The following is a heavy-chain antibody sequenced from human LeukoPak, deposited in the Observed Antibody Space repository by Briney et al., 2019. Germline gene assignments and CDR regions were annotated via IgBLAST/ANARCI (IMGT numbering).Heavy chain of an antibody. Sequence: GGSLRLSCAASGFTFSSYWMSWVRQAPGKGLEWVGRIKSKTDGGTTDYAAPVKGRFTISRDDSKDTLYLQMNSLKTEDTAMYYCTTSITMVRGVIPSYWGQGTLVTVSS. V-gene: IGHV3-15*01. D-gene: IGHD3-10*01. CDR1: GFTFSSYW. J-gene: IGHJ4*02. CDR3: TTSITMVRGVIPSY. CDR2: IKSKTDGGTT.